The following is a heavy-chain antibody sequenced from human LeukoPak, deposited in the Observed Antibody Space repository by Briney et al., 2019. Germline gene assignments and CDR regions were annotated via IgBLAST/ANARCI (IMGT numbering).Heavy chain of an antibody. CDR2: ISSSSSYI. CDR3: ARQESRTGSSRGFDY. D-gene: IGHD6-13*01. CDR1: GFTFSSYS. J-gene: IGHJ4*02. Sequence: GGSLRLSCAASGFTFSSYSMNWVRQAPGKGLEWVSSISSSSSYIYYADSVKGRFTISRDNAKNSLYLQMNSLRAEDTAVYYCARQESRTGSSRGFDYWGQGTLVTVSS. V-gene: IGHV3-21*01.